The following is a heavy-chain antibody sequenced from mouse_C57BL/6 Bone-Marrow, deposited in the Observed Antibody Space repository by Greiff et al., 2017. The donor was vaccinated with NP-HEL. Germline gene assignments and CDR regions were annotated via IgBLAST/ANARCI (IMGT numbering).Heavy chain of an antibody. Sequence: QVQLQQSGAELVKPGASVKISCKASGYAFSSYWMNWVKLRPGKGLEWIGQIYPGDGDTNYNGKFKGKATLTADKSSSTAYMQLSSLTSEDSAVYFCAPITTVVATEAYWGQGTLVTVSA. CDR3: APITTVVATEAY. D-gene: IGHD1-1*01. CDR2: IYPGDGDT. CDR1: GYAFSSYW. J-gene: IGHJ3*01. V-gene: IGHV1-80*01.